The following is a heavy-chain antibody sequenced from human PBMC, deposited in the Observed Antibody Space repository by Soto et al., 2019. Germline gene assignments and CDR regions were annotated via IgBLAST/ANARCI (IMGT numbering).Heavy chain of an antibody. J-gene: IGHJ4*02. V-gene: IGHV3-48*02. Sequence: EVQLVESGGGLVQPGGSLRLSCVASGFTFSTDTMNWVRQAPGKGLEWVAHISTSGATRYYADSVKGRFTISRDNAKTSMYLPMDSPRNEDTAVYYCARFFGSGFCYWGPGTLVTVSS. CDR1: GFTFSTDT. CDR2: ISTSGATR. CDR3: ARFFGSGFCY. D-gene: IGHD6-19*01.